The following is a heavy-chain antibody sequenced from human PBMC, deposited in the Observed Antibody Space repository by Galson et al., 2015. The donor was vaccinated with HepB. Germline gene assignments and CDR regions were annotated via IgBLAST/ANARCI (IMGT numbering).Heavy chain of an antibody. CDR3: VRARREVLRFFDSDH. J-gene: IGHJ4*02. CDR2: INSVSSHI. D-gene: IGHD3-3*01. CDR1: GFTFSTYS. V-gene: IGHV3-21*01. Sequence: SLRLSCAAYGFTFSTYSMTWVRQAPGMGLEWVSSINSVSSHIYYADSVRGRFTISRDNAKNSLSLQMNSLRVEDTAVYYCVRARREVLRFFDSDHWGQGTLVT.